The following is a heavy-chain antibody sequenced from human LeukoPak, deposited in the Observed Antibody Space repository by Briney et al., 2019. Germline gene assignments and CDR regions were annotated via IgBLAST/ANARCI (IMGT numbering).Heavy chain of an antibody. J-gene: IGHJ4*02. CDR2: IKQDGSKK. CDR3: TRVGYIDEGIDY. CDR1: VFPLSSNW. D-gene: IGHD5-24*01. V-gene: IGHV3-7*04. Sequence: GGSLRLSCVASVFPLSSNWMRWVRQAQWKGLEWVVNIKQDGSKKSYVDSVKGRFTISRDNAKNSLYLQMNSLRAEDTAIYYCTRVGYIDEGIDYWGQGTLVTVSS.